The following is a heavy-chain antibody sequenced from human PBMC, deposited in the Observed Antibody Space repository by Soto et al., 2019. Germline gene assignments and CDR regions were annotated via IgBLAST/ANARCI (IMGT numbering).Heavy chain of an antibody. V-gene: IGHV4-31*03. CDR2: IYYSGST. CDR3: ARWEGDWNYSFDY. D-gene: IGHD1-7*01. Sequence: PSETLSLTCTVSGGSISSGGYYWSWIRQHPGKGLEWIGYIYYSGSTYYNPSLKSRVTISVDTSKNQFSLKLSSVTAADTAVYYCARWEGDWNYSFDYWGQGTLVTVSS. J-gene: IGHJ4*02. CDR1: GGSISSGGYY.